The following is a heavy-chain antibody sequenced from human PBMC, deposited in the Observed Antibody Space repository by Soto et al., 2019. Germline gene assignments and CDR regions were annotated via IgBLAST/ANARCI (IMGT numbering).Heavy chain of an antibody. V-gene: IGHV3-23*01. J-gene: IGHJ4*02. CDR1: GFTFSSYA. Sequence: GGSLRLSCAASGFTFSSYAMSWVRQAPGKGLEWVSAISGSGGSTYYADSVKGRFTISRDNSKNTLYLQMNSLRAEDTAVYYCATINYDFWSGDRGYFDYCGQGPLVTVSS. CDR3: ATINYDFWSGDRGYFDY. D-gene: IGHD3-3*01. CDR2: ISGSGGST.